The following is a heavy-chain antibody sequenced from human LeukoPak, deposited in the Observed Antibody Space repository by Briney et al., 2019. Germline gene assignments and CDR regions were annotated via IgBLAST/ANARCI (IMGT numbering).Heavy chain of an antibody. J-gene: IGHJ3*02. CDR2: ISTDVSAT. CDR3: ARGAYCSDDSCPGAFDI. Sequence: GGSLRLSCAASGFTFSSHWMHWVRQVPGKGLVWVSRISTDVSATTYADSVKGRFTISRDNDKNTLYLQMNSLSGEDTALYYCARGAYCSDDSCPGAFDIWGQGTMVTVSS. V-gene: IGHV3-74*01. CDR1: GFTFSSHW. D-gene: IGHD2-15*01.